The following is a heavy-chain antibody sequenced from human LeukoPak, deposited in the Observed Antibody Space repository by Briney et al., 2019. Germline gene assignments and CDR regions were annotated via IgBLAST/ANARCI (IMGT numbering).Heavy chain of an antibody. CDR3: ARGPYYYDSSGYYSLFWFDP. CDR2: IYHSGST. J-gene: IGHJ5*02. V-gene: IGHV4-30-2*01. D-gene: IGHD3-22*01. Sequence: SETLSLTCAVSGGSISSGGYSWSWIRQPPGKGLEWIGYIYHSGSTYYNPFLKSRVTISVDRSKNQFSLKLSSVTAADTAVYYCARGPYYYDSSGYYSLFWFDPWGQGTLVTVSS. CDR1: GGSISSGGYS.